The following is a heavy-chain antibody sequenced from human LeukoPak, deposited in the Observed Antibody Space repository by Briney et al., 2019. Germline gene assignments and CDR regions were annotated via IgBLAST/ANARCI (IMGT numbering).Heavy chain of an antibody. V-gene: IGHV4-39*01. D-gene: IGHD3-3*01. CDR2: VFYSGTT. J-gene: IGHJ4*02. CDR1: GGSTSSNDYY. CDR3: ARQWSTFWSGY. Sequence: SETLSLNCTVSGGSTSSNDYYWGWIRQPPGQRLQWIGRVFYSGTTYYNPSLKSRVTISVDTSKNQFSLNLTSVTAADTAIYYCARQWSTFWSGYWGQGTLVTVSS.